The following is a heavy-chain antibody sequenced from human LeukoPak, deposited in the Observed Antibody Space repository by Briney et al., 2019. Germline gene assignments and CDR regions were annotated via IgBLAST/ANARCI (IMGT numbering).Heavy chain of an antibody. CDR3: ARDYWFGESYFDY. J-gene: IGHJ4*02. Sequence: GGSPRLSCAASGFTFSTYWMTWVRQAPGKGLEWVANIKQDGSEKYYVDSVKGRFTISRDNAKNSLYLQMNILRAEDTAVYYCARDYWFGESYFDYWGQGTLVTVSS. CDR2: IKQDGSEK. D-gene: IGHD3-10*01. V-gene: IGHV3-7*01. CDR1: GFTFSTYW.